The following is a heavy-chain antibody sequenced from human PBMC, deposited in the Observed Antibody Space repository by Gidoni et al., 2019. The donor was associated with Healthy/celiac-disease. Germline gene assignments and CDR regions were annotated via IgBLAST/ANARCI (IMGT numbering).Heavy chain of an antibody. CDR1: GYSISSGYY. D-gene: IGHD5-12*01. V-gene: IGHV4-38-2*01. CDR3: ARVYSGYDLGCMDV. J-gene: IGHJ6*02. CDR2: IYHSGST. Sequence: QVQLQESGPGLAKPSETLSLTCAVSGYSISSGYYWGWIRQPPGKGLEWIGSIYHSGSTYYNPSLKSRVTISVDTSKNQFSLKLSSVTAADTAVYYCARVYSGYDLGCMDVWGQGTTVTVSS.